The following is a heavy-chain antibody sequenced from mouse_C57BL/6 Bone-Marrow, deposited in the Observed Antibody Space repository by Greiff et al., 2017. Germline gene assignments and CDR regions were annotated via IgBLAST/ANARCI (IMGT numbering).Heavy chain of an antibody. V-gene: IGHV1-26*01. CDR1: GYTFTDYY. D-gene: IGHD2-4*01. J-gene: IGHJ2*01. CDR3: ARYPYDFVDY. CDR2: INPNNGGT. Sequence: VQLQQSGPELVKPGASVKISCKASGYTFTDYYMNWVKQSHGKSLEWIGDINPNNGGTSYNQKFKGKATLTVDKSSSTAYMELRSLTSEDSAVYYWARYPYDFVDYWGQGPTPTVAS.